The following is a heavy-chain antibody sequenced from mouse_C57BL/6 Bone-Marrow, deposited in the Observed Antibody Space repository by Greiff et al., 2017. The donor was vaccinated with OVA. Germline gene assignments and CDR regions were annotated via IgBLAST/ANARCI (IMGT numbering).Heavy chain of an antibody. D-gene: IGHD4-1*01. Sequence: EVKLMESGPGLVKPSQSLSLTCSVTGYSITSGYYWNWIRQFPGNKLEWMGYISYDGSNNYNPSLKNRISITRDTSKNQFFLKLNSVTTEDTATYYCARAPNWDYFDYWGQGTTLTVSS. CDR3: ARAPNWDYFDY. CDR2: ISYDGSN. CDR1: GYSITSGYY. J-gene: IGHJ2*01. V-gene: IGHV3-6*01.